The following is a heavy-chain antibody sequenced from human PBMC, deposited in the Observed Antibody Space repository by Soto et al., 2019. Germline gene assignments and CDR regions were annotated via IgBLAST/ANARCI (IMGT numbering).Heavy chain of an antibody. V-gene: IGHV3-23*01. CDR1: GFTFNTYA. D-gene: IGHD2-15*01. CDR2: ISVSGDSA. CDR3: ATRHLSYCSGGTCNPFDF. Sequence: EVQLLESGRGLVQPGGSLRLSCAASGFTFNTYAMNWVRQAPGKGLEWVSTISVSGDSAYFADSVRGRFTISRDNSKNTVYLQMNSLRADDTAMYYCATRHLSYCSGGTCNPFDFWGQGTLVTVSS. J-gene: IGHJ4*02.